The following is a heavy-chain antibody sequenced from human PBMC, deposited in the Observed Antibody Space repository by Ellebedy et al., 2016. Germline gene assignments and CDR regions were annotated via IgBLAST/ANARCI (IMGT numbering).Heavy chain of an antibody. CDR3: ARVEEFYDLLTGYFSPCWFDP. V-gene: IGHV4-4*07. J-gene: IGHJ5*02. CDR1: GGSISGFY. CDR2: IYSGGTT. D-gene: IGHD3-9*01. Sequence: SETLSLXXTVSGGSISGFYWTWIRQPAGKGLEWIGHIYSGGTTKYNPSLKSRVTMSVDTSKNQFSLRLSAVTAADTAVYYCARVEEFYDLLTGYFSPCWFDPWGQGTLVTVSS.